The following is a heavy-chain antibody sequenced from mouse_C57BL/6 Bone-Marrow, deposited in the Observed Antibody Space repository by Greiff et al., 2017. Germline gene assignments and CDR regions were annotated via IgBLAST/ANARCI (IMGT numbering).Heavy chain of an antibody. Sequence: VQLQQPGAELVRPGTSVKLSCKASGYTFTSYWMHWVKQRPGQGLEWIGVIDPSDSYTNYNQKFKGKATLTVDTSSSTAYMQLSSLTSEDSAVYYCANSLLVSSYSLFAYWGQGTLVTVSA. D-gene: IGHD1-1*01. V-gene: IGHV1-59*01. CDR1: GYTFTSYW. CDR3: ANSLLVSSYSLFAY. J-gene: IGHJ3*01. CDR2: IDPSDSYT.